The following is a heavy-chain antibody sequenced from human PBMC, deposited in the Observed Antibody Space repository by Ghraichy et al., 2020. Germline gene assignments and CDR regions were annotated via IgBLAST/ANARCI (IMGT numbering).Heavy chain of an antibody. CDR3: ARYSSGWHRAYYYYGMDV. D-gene: IGHD6-19*01. Sequence: ASVKVSCKASGYTFTSYGISWVRQAPGQGLEWMGWISAYNGNTNYAQKLQGRVTMTTDTSTSTAYMELRSLRSDDTAVYYCARYSSGWHRAYYYYGMDVWGQGTTVTVSS. CDR1: GYTFTSYG. CDR2: ISAYNGNT. J-gene: IGHJ6*02. V-gene: IGHV1-18*04.